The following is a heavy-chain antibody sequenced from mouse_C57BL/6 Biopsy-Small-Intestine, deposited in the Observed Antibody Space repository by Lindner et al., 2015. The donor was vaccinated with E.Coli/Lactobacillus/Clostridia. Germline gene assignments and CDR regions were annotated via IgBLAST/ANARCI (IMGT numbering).Heavy chain of an antibody. Sequence: VQLQESGPELVKPGTSVKISCKASGYSFTDYNMNWVRQNIGKSLEWIGLFNPMCGTTIYNHKFKGKATLTVDRSSSTAYMQLNSLTSEDSAVYYCVRSRYFDVWGTGTAVTVSS. J-gene: IGHJ1*03. CDR2: FNPMCGTT. CDR1: GYSFTDYN. CDR3: VRSRYFDV. V-gene: IGHV1-39*01.